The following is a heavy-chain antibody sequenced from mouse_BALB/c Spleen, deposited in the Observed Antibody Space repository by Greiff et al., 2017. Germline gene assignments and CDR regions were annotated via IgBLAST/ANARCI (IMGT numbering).Heavy chain of an antibody. CDR3: ARLNYGNPWFAY. Sequence: EVQRVESGGGLVKPGGSLKLSCAASGFAFSSYDMSWVRQTPEKRLEWVAYISSGGGSTYYPDTVKGRFTISRDNAKNTLYLQMSSLKSEDTAMYYCARLNYGNPWFAYWGQGTLVTVSA. D-gene: IGHD2-1*01. CDR1: GFAFSSYD. V-gene: IGHV5-12-1*01. J-gene: IGHJ3*01. CDR2: ISSGGGST.